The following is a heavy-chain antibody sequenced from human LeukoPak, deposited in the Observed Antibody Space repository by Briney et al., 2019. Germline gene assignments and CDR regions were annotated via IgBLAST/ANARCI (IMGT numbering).Heavy chain of an antibody. CDR1: GYTFTGYY. D-gene: IGHD2-15*01. CDR2: IIPVLGIA. CDR3: AAPQSRISSYYYVMDV. V-gene: IGHV1-69*10. Sequence: GASVKVSCKASGYTFTGYYMHWVRQAPGQGLEWMGGIIPVLGIANYAQKFQGRVTITADESTSTAYMELSSLISEDTAVYYCAAPQSRISSYYYVMDVWGQGTTVTVSS. J-gene: IGHJ6*02.